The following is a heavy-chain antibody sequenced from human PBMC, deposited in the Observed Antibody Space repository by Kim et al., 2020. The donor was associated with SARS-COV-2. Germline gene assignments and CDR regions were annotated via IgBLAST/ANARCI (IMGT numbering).Heavy chain of an antibody. CDR1: GGTFSSYA. CDR3: ARAPYYYDSSGYFPD. Sequence: SVKVSCKASGGTFSSYAISWVRQAPGQGLEWMGRIIPILGIANYAQKFQGRVTITADKSTSTAYMELSSLRSEDTAVYYCARAPYYYDSSGYFPDWGQGTLVTVSS. V-gene: IGHV1-69*04. CDR2: IIPILGIA. J-gene: IGHJ4*02. D-gene: IGHD3-22*01.